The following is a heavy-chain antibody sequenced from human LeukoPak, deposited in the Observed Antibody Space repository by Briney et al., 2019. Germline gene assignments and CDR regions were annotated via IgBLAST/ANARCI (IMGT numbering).Heavy chain of an antibody. V-gene: IGHV3-21*01. D-gene: IGHD6-13*01. CDR1: GFTFSSYY. CDR2: ISSSSTYI. CDR3: AKDLEQQLLDY. J-gene: IGHJ4*02. Sequence: PGGSLRLSCAGSGFTFSSYYMNWVRQAPGKGLEWVSSISSSSTYIYYADSVKGRFTISRDNAKNSLYLQMDSLRAEDTAVYYCAKDLEQQLLDYWGQGTLVTVSS.